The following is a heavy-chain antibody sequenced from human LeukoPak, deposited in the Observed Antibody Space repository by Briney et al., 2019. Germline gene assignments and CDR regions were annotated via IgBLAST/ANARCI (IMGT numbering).Heavy chain of an antibody. V-gene: IGHV3-33*08. CDR2: IWYDGSNK. J-gene: IGHJ4*02. CDR1: GFTFSSYG. CDR3: ASTSGWYEPIDY. D-gene: IGHD6-19*01. Sequence: QPGGSLRLSCAASGFTFSSYGMHWVRQAPGKGLEWVAVIWYDGSNKYYADSVKGRFTISRDNSENTLYLQMNSLRAEDAAVYYCASTSGWYEPIDYWGQGTLVTVSS.